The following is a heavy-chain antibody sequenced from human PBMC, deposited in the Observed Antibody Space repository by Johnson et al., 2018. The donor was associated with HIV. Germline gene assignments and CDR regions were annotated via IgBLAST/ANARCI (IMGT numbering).Heavy chain of an antibody. CDR1: GFTFDDFG. V-gene: IGHV3-20*04. J-gene: IGHJ3*02. CDR3: ARAGGAVGVNGFDM. CDR2: INWNGGSK. Sequence: VQLVESGGGVVRPGGSLRLSCAASGFTFDDFGMGWVRQAPGKGLEWVSGINWNGGSKGYAESGKGRFSISRDNAKNSLYLQMNSLRGEDTALYYCARAGGAVGVNGFDMWGQGTMVTVSS. D-gene: IGHD1-26*01.